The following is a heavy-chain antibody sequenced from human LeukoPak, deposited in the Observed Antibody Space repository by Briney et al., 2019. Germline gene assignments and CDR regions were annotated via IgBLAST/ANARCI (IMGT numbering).Heavy chain of an antibody. CDR3: ARGTMVYMDV. V-gene: IGHV3-30-3*01. CDR1: GFTFSSYA. D-gene: IGHD4/OR15-4a*01. CDR2: ISYDGNNK. Sequence: PGRSLRLSCAASGFTFSSYAMHWVRQAPGKGLEWVAVISYDGNNKYYADSVKGRFTISRDNSMNTLYLQMNSLRAEDTAVYYCARGTMVYMDVRGKGTTVTVSS. J-gene: IGHJ6*03.